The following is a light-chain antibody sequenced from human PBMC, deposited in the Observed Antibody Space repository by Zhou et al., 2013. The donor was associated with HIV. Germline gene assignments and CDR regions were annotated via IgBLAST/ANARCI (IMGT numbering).Light chain of an antibody. CDR2: GTS. CDR1: QGVFTN. Sequence: EIVMTQSPATLSVSPGDRATLSCRASQGVFTNLAWYQQKPGQTPRLLIYGTSSRATGIPDRFSGSGSGTDFTLTINRLEPQDFAVYYCQQYARSPLTFGGGTKVDIK. J-gene: IGKJ4*01. V-gene: IGKV3-20*01. CDR3: QQYARSPLT.